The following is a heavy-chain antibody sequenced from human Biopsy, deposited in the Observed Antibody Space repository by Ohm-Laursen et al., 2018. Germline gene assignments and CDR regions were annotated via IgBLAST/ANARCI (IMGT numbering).Heavy chain of an antibody. J-gene: IGHJ4*02. CDR2: ISNSGNT. CDR1: GDSINSSY. Sequence: SETLSLTCIVSGDSINSSYWSWIRQPPGKGLEWIGFISNSGNTNYNPSLKSRVTISVDMSKNQISLKLGSVTVADTAVFYCARRGSGGRSFDYWGQGSLVTVSS. CDR3: ARRGSGGRSFDY. V-gene: IGHV4-59*08. D-gene: IGHD2-15*01.